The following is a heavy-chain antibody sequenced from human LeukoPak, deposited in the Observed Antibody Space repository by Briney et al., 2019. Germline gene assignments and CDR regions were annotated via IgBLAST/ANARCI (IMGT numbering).Heavy chain of an antibody. V-gene: IGHV3-21*01. J-gene: IGHJ4*02. D-gene: IGHD5-12*01. Sequence: PGGSLRLSCAASGFTFSSYSMNWVRHAPGKGLEWVSSISSSSSYIYYADSVKGRFTISRDNAKNSLYLQMNSLRAEDTAVYYCARSWPSEGYFDYWGQGTLVTVSS. CDR3: ARSWPSEGYFDY. CDR1: GFTFSSYS. CDR2: ISSSSSYI.